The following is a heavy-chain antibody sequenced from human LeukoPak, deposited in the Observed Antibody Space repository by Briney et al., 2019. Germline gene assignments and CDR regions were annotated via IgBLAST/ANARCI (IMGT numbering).Heavy chain of an antibody. CDR1: GYTFTSYA. CDR3: ARSQNYYGSGARFDP. D-gene: IGHD3-10*01. J-gene: IGHJ5*02. CDR2: INAGNGNT. Sequence: ASVKVSCKSSGYTFTSYAMHWVRQAPGQRLEWMGWINAGNGNTKYSQKFQGRVTITRDTSASTDYMELSSLRSEDTAVYYCARSQNYYGSGARFDPWDQGTLVTVSS. V-gene: IGHV1-3*01.